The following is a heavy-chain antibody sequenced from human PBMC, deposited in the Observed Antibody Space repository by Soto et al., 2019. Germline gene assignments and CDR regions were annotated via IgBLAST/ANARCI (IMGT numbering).Heavy chain of an antibody. Sequence: QVQLVQSGAEVKKPGSSVKVSCKSSGDIFKTYSVSWLRQAPGQGLEWMGGVIPILGKPMYAQKFQDRLTITADESTRTLFMELTSLISNDTAVYFCARLWGIADHDSWGQGTRVIVSS. CDR1: GDIFKTYS. J-gene: IGHJ5*01. V-gene: IGHV1-69*12. D-gene: IGHD6-13*01. CDR3: ARLWGIADHDS. CDR2: VIPILGKP.